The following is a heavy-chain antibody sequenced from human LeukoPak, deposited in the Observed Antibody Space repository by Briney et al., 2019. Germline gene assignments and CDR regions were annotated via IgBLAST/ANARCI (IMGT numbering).Heavy chain of an antibody. CDR2: IGSEAYGGTT. Sequence: PGGSLRLSCTASGFIFGDYAMSWSRQAPGKGLEWVGFIGSEAYGGTTENAASVEGRFIISRDDSKSIVYLQMNSLKSEDTGVYYCTRFWVDVWGKGTTVTVSS. CDR1: GFIFGDYA. CDR3: TRFWVDV. J-gene: IGHJ6*04. D-gene: IGHD7-27*01. V-gene: IGHV3-49*03.